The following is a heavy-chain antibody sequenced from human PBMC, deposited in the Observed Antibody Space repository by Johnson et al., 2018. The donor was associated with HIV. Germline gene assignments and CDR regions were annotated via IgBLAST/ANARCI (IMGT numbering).Heavy chain of an antibody. J-gene: IGHJ3*02. CDR2: ISGSGGTI. CDR1: GLTFSDYY. Sequence: QVQLVESGGGLVKPGGSLRLSCVASGLTFSDYYMTWIRQAPGKGLEWVSYISGSGGTIYSADSVQGRFTISRDTARNSLYLQMNSLRVEDTAVYYCARSKDCSGGSCPDAFDIWGQGTMVIVSS. D-gene: IGHD2-15*01. V-gene: IGHV3-11*04. CDR3: ARSKDCSGGSCPDAFDI.